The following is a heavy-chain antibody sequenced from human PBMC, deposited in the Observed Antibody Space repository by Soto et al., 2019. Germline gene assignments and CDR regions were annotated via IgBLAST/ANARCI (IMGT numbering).Heavy chain of an antibody. CDR2: SHHSGYI. V-gene: IGHV4-59*08. Sequence: QALLQESGPGLVRPSETLSLTCTVSGASTSRYYWGWVRQPPGRGLEWIGFSHHSGYISYSPSLKSRVTMSVEPSKNKFSLTLTSGTAADTALYSCVRLQNVINWSFELWGQGAPVTVSS. CDR3: VRLQNVINWSFEL. CDR1: GASTSRYY. D-gene: IGHD1-26*01. J-gene: IGHJ4*02.